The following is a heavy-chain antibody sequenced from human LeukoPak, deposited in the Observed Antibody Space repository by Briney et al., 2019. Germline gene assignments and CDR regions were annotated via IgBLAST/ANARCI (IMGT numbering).Heavy chain of an antibody. CDR3: ARSLTYLTGLGAFDI. Sequence: GGSLRLSCAASGFTFDDYGMSWVRQAPGKGLEWVSGINWNGGSTGCADSVKGRFTISRDNAKNSLYLQMNSLRAEDTALYYCARSLTYLTGLGAFDIWGQGTMVTVSS. CDR2: INWNGGST. D-gene: IGHD4/OR15-4a*01. CDR1: GFTFDDYG. V-gene: IGHV3-20*04. J-gene: IGHJ3*02.